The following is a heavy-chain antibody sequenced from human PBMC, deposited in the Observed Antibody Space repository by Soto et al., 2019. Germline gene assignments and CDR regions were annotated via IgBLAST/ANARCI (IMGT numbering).Heavy chain of an antibody. CDR3: ARGDLAAAAHLAAPSRSSLNWYFDL. J-gene: IGHJ2*01. Sequence: SETLCITCVFYVRSFSVYYWSLIRQPPGKGLDLTGGTNHSGSTNYNPSLKSRVTISVDTSKNQFSLKLSSVTAADTAVYYCARGDLAAAAHLAAPSRSSLNWYFDLWGRGTLVTVSS. CDR2: TNHSGST. D-gene: IGHD6-13*01. CDR1: VRSFSVYY. V-gene: IGHV4-34*01.